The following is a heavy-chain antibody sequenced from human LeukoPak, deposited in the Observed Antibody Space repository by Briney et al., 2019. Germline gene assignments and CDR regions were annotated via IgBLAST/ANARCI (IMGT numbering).Heavy chain of an antibody. V-gene: IGHV1-69*13. CDR1: GYTFTSYG. D-gene: IGHD3-3*01. CDR3: ARIKERITIFGVSYYFDY. J-gene: IGHJ4*02. Sequence: SVKVSCKASGYTFTSYGISWVRQAPGQGLEWMGGIIPIFGTTNYAQKFQGRVTITADESTSTAYMELSSLRSEDTAVYYCARIKERITIFGVSYYFDYWGQETLVTVSS. CDR2: IIPIFGTT.